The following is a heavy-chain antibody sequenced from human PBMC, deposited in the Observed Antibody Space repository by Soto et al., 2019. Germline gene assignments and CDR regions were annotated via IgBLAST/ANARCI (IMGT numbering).Heavy chain of an antibody. D-gene: IGHD3-16*01. CDR2: IGTAGDT. Sequence: LRLSCAASGFTFRSYDMHWVRPATGKGLESVSAIGTAGDTYYPGSVKGRFTISRENAKNSLYLQMNSLRAGDTAVYYCARSRGELTYYYYYGMDVWGQGTTGTVCS. J-gene: IGHJ6*02. V-gene: IGHV3-13*01. CDR3: ARSRGELTYYYYYGMDV. CDR1: GFTFRSYD.